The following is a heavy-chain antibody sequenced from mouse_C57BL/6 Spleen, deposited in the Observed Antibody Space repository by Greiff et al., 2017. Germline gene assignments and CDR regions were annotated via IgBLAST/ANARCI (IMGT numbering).Heavy chain of an antibody. J-gene: IGHJ4*01. CDR3: ARKVTGAMDY. V-gene: IGHV5-17*01. D-gene: IGHD2-2*01. CDR2: ISSGSSTI. Sequence: DVHLVESGGGLVKPGGSLKLSCAASGFTFSDYGMHWVRQAPEKGLEWVAYISSGSSTIYYADTVKGRFTISRDNAKNTLFLQMTSLRSEDTAMYYCARKVTGAMDYWGQGTSVTVSS. CDR1: GFTFSDYG.